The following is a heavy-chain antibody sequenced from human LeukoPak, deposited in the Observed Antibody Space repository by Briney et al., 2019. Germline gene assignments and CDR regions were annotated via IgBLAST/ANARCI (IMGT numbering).Heavy chain of an antibody. CDR2: INPNSGGT. CDR1: GYTFTGYY. V-gene: IGHV1-2*02. CDR3: ARDARGYGYYDFWSGYLAYYYMDV. D-gene: IGHD3-3*01. J-gene: IGHJ6*03. Sequence: ASVKVSCKASGYTFTGYYMHWVRQAPGQGLEWMGWINPNSGGTNYAQKFQGRVTMNRDTSISTAYMELSRLRYDDTAVYYCARDARGYGYYDFWSGYLAYYYMDVWGKGTTVTVSS.